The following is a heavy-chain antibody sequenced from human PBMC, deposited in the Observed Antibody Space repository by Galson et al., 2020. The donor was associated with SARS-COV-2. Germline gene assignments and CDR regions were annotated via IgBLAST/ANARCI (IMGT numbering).Heavy chain of an antibody. CDR1: GDTFRTCG. Sequence: KISCRASGDTFRTCGINWVRQAPGQGLEWMGSIAPVYPTPNYAPKFKGRVTITADEVTSTAYMELSSLTSEDTAMYYCAREEKLGTGWFDSWGQGTLVTVSS. D-gene: IGHD3-16*01. V-gene: IGHV1-69*15. J-gene: IGHJ5*01. CDR3: AREEKLGTGWFDS. CDR2: IAPVYPTP.